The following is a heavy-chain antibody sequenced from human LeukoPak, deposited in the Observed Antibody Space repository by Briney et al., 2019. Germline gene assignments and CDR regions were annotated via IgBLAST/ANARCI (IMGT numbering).Heavy chain of an antibody. V-gene: IGHV1-18*04. CDR2: ISAYNGNT. CDR3: AASNIVVVPAATPPSFDY. CDR1: GYTFTGYY. D-gene: IGHD2-2*02. Sequence: ASVKVSCKASGYTFTGYYMHWVRQAPGQGLEWMGWISAYNGNTNYAQKLQGRVTMTTDTSTSTAYMELRSLRSDDTAVYYCAASNIVVVPAATPPSFDYWGQGTLVTVSS. J-gene: IGHJ4*02.